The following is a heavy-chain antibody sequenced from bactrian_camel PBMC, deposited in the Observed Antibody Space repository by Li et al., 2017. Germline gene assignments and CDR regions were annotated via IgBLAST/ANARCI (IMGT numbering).Heavy chain of an antibody. Sequence: HVQLVESGGGSVQAGGCLKLTCAGSAYILEQCGMGWFRQAPGKEENLVSLRRDGTTVYSDSVKGRFTISQDRTKNILYLQMNDLKDEDTGMYYCAALNSSSGGRFAWCSDFRGQGTQVTVS. CDR1: AYILEQCG. CDR3: AALNSSSGGRFAWCSDF. CDR2: LRRDGTT. D-gene: IGHD1*01. V-gene: IGHV3S60*01. J-gene: IGHJ4*01.